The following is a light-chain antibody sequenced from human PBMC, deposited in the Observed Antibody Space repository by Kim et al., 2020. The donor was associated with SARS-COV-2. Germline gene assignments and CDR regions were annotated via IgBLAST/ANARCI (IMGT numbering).Light chain of an antibody. CDR3: SSYTSITMV. Sequence: PGQSITISCTGTSSDVGGYNYVSWYQRHPGNAPKLIIYDVIKRPSGVSNRFSGSKSGNTASLTISGLQAEDEADYYCSSYTSITMVFGGGTQLTVL. J-gene: IGLJ2*01. V-gene: IGLV2-14*04. CDR2: DVI. CDR1: SSDVGGYNY.